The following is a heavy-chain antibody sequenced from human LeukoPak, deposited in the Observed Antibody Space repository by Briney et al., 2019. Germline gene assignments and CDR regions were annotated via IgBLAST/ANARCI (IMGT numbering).Heavy chain of an antibody. V-gene: IGHV3-23*01. CDR3: AKDLGAMVTPQVFDY. CDR2: ISGSGSST. J-gene: IGHJ4*02. D-gene: IGHD5-18*01. Sequence: GGSLRLSCAASGFTFSSYVRSWVRQAPGKGLEWVSRISGSGSSTNYADSVKGRFTISRDNSKSTLYLQMNSLRVEDTAVYYCAKDLGAMVTPQVFDYWGQGTLVTVSS. CDR1: GFTFSSYV.